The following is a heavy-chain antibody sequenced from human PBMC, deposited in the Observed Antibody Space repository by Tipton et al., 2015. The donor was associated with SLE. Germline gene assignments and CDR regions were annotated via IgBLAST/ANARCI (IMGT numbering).Heavy chain of an antibody. CDR1: GFTFSSYA. Sequence: GSLRLSCAASGFTFSSYAMSWVRQAPGKGLEWVSVTYSGGSTYYADSVKGRFTISRDNSKNTLYLQMHSLRAEDTAVYYCAKGDSSGYYSVWGQGTLVTVSS. V-gene: IGHV3-23*03. CDR3: AKGDSSGYYSV. CDR2: TYSGGST. D-gene: IGHD3-22*01. J-gene: IGHJ4*02.